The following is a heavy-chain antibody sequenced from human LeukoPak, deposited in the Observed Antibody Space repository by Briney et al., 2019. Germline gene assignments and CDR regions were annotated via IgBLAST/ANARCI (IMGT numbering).Heavy chain of an antibody. CDR1: GFAFTVHA. CDR3: ANGGEMRTFFFDS. V-gene: IGHV3-NL1*01. D-gene: IGHD3-16*01. CDR2: IYYDGDT. Sequence: GGSLRLSCAASGFAFTVHAMHWVRQAPGKGLQWVSIIYYDGDTSYADSVKGRFSISRDISKNTLYLQMSSLRADDTAVYYCANGGEMRTFFFDSWGQGSLVTVSS. J-gene: IGHJ4*02.